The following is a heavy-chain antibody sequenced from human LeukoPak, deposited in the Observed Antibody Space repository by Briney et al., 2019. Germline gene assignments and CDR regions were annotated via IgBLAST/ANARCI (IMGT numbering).Heavy chain of an antibody. CDR3: ARAVNTYYDILTGYSYYYYYNYMDV. Sequence: GGSLRLSWAASAFTFSSYEMNWVRQAPGKGLEWVSYISSSGSTIYYADSVKGRFTISRDHAKNSLYLHINRLRATDPAVYYCARAVNTYYDILTGYSYYYYYNYMDVWGKGTTVTVSS. J-gene: IGHJ6*03. CDR2: ISSSGSTI. D-gene: IGHD3-9*01. V-gene: IGHV3-48*03. CDR1: AFTFSSYE.